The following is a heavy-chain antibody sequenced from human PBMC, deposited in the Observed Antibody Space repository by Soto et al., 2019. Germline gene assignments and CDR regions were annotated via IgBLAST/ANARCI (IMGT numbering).Heavy chain of an antibody. V-gene: IGHV4-59*01. Sequence: SETLSLTCTVSGGSISSYYWSWIRQPPGKGLEWIGYIYYSGSTNYNPSLKSRVTISVDTSKNQFSLRLNSVTAADTAVYYCARRYCGGGSCYSALDYWGQGTLVTVSS. J-gene: IGHJ4*02. CDR1: GGSISSYY. CDR2: IYYSGST. CDR3: ARRYCGGGSCYSALDY. D-gene: IGHD2-15*01.